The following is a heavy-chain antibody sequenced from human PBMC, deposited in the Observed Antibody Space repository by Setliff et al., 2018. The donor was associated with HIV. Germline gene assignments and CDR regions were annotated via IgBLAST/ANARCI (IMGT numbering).Heavy chain of an antibody. CDR2: ISTYNGNT. D-gene: IGHD4-17*01. CDR1: GYTFTAFG. V-gene: IGHV1-18*01. Sequence: ASVKVSCKASGYTFTAFGRNWLRQAPGQGPDWMGWISTYNGNTNYAQKFQGRVTMTTDTSTSTVYMELRSLSSDDTAVYYCAKDPSVTVTTIWGQGTMVTVSS. J-gene: IGHJ3*02. CDR3: AKDPSVTVTTI.